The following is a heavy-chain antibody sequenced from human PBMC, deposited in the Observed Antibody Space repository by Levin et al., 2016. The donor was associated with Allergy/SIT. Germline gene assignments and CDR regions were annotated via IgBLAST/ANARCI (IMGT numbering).Heavy chain of an antibody. Sequence: ASVKVSCKASGFTFTGQLIHWVRQAPGQGLEWMGWITPKSGGTLYPQKFQGRVTMSGDTATNTAYMELISLRSEDTAVYYCASEHIRGAENNLWGRGTLVTVSS. V-gene: IGHV1-2*02. CDR2: ITPKSGGT. CDR3: ASEHIRGAENNL. J-gene: IGHJ2*01. D-gene: IGHD3-10*01. CDR1: GFTFTGQL.